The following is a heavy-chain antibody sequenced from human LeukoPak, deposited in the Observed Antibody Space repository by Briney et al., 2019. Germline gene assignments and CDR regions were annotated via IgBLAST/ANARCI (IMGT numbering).Heavy chain of an antibody. J-gene: IGHJ2*01. CDR3: ARESTVTNRYWYFDL. CDR2: ISAYNGNT. CDR1: GYTFTSYG. Sequence: ASVKVSCXASGYTFTSYGISWVRQALGQGLEWMGWISAYNGNTNYAQKLQGRVTMTTDTSTSTAYMELRSLRSDDTAVYYCARESTVTNRYWYFDLWGRGTLVTVSS. V-gene: IGHV1-18*01. D-gene: IGHD4-17*01.